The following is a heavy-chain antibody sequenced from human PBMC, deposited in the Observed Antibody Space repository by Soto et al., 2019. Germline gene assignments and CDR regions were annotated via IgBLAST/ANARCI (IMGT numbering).Heavy chain of an antibody. J-gene: IGHJ6*02. V-gene: IGHV3-21*01. Sequence: EVHLVESGGGLVKPGGSLRLSCAVSGFTFSSCTMNWVRQAPGKGLEWVSSISPSTSHIYYTDSVKGRFTISRDNAKNSLFLQMNSLRAEGTAVYYCSGCSGGACHRNYGMDVWGQGTTVTVSS. CDR1: GFTFSSCT. D-gene: IGHD2-15*01. CDR2: ISPSTSHI. CDR3: SGCSGGACHRNYGMDV.